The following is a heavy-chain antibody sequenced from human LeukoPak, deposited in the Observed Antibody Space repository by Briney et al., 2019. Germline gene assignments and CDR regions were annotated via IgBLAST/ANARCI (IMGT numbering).Heavy chain of an antibody. CDR2: MNPNSGNT. Sequence: ASVTVSCKASGYTFTSYDINWVRQAPGQGLEWMGWMNPNSGNTGYAQKFQGRVTMTRNTSISTAYMELSSLRSEDTAVYYCARALGSPGSYYYYGMDVWGQGTTVTVSS. CDR3: ARALGSPGSYYYYGMDV. V-gene: IGHV1-8*01. J-gene: IGHJ6*02. D-gene: IGHD3-10*01. CDR1: GYTFTSYD.